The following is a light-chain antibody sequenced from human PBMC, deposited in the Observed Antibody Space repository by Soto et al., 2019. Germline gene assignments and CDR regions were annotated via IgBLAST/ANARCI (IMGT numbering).Light chain of an antibody. CDR1: NIGRKD. CDR2: RDT. V-gene: IGLV3-9*01. CDR3: QVWDSSN. Sequence: SYELTQPVSVSVALGQTATITCGGKNIGRKDVHWYQQKPGQAPALVIYRDTNRPSGIPERFSGSNSGNTATLTISRAQAGDEADYYCQVWDSSNFGTGIKLTVL. J-gene: IGLJ1*01.